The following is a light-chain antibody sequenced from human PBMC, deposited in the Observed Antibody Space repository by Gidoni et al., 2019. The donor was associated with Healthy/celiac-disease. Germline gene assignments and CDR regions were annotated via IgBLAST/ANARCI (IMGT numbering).Light chain of an antibody. Sequence: DIQMTQSPSTLSASVGDRVTITCRASQSISSWLAWYQQKPGKAPKLLIYKASSLEGGVPSRFSGSGSGTEFTLTISSLQPDDFATYYCQQYNSYSREFGQGTKVEIK. V-gene: IGKV1-5*03. CDR3: QQYNSYSRE. J-gene: IGKJ1*01. CDR2: KAS. CDR1: QSISSW.